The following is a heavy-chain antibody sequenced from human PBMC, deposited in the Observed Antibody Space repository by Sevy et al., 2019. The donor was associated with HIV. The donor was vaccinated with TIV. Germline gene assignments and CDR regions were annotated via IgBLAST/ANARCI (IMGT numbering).Heavy chain of an antibody. V-gene: IGHV3-30*04. CDR3: ASFCSGDSCYSRWDDY. CDR1: GFIFSTYG. Sequence: GGSLRLSCAASGFIFSTYGAHWVRQAPGKGLEWVAVISYDGSNEDYADSVKGRFTNSRDNSNNTRFLQMNNLRAEDTAVYYCASFCSGDSCYSRWDDYWGQGTLVTVSS. D-gene: IGHD2-15*01. J-gene: IGHJ4*02. CDR2: ISYDGSNE.